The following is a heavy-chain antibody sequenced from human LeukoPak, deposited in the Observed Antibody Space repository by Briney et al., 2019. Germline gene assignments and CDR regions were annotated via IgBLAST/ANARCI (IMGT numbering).Heavy chain of an antibody. D-gene: IGHD6-19*01. Sequence: GGSLRLSCAASGFTFSSYAMSWVRQAPGKGLEWVSAISGSGGSTYYADSVKGRLTISRDNSKNTLYLQMNSLRAEDTAVYYCAKDQDSSGWYVDYYYYGMDVWGQGTTVTVSS. CDR2: ISGSGGST. J-gene: IGHJ6*02. CDR1: GFTFSSYA. CDR3: AKDQDSSGWYVDYYYYGMDV. V-gene: IGHV3-23*01.